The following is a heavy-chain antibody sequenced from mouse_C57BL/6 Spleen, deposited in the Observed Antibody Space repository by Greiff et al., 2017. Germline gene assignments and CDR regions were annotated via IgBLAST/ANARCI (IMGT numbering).Heavy chain of an antibody. J-gene: IGHJ2*01. Sequence: QVQLQQSGAELVRPGTSVKLSCKASGYTFTSYWMHWVKQRPGQGLEWIGVIDPSDSYTNYNQKFKGKATLTVDTSSSTAYMQLSSLTSEDSAVYYCARTTTVASDDWGQGTTLTVSS. CDR3: ARTTTVASDD. CDR2: IDPSDSYT. V-gene: IGHV1-59*01. D-gene: IGHD1-1*01. CDR1: GYTFTSYW.